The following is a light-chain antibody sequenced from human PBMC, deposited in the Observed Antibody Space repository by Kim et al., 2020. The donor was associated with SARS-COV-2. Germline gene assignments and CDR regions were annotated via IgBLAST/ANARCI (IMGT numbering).Light chain of an antibody. Sequence: DIQMTQSPSSLSASVRDRVIMTCRASQGVSNYLAWYQQKPGKGPKVLIYAASTLRSGVPSRFSGSGSGTDFTLTISSLQPEDVATYYCQKYNSVPFTFGGGTKVDIK. CDR2: AAS. J-gene: IGKJ4*01. CDR1: QGVSNY. CDR3: QKYNSVPFT. V-gene: IGKV1-27*01.